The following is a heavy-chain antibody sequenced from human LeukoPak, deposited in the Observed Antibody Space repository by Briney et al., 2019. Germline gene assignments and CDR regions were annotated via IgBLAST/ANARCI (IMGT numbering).Heavy chain of an antibody. CDR3: ARSPYDYVWGSFDAFDI. Sequence: GESLKISCKGSGYSFTSYWIGWVRQMPGKGLEWMGIIYPGDSDTRYSPSFQGQVTISADKSISTAYLQWGSLKASDTAMYYCARSPYDYVWGSFDAFDIWGQGTMVTVSS. CDR2: IYPGDSDT. V-gene: IGHV5-51*01. J-gene: IGHJ3*02. D-gene: IGHD3-16*01. CDR1: GYSFTSYW.